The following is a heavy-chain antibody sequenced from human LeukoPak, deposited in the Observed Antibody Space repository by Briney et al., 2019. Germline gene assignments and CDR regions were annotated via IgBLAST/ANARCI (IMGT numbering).Heavy chain of an antibody. CDR2: ISSNGGST. CDR3: ARDRYYYDSSGYYWLFDY. D-gene: IGHD3-22*01. CDR1: GFTFSSYA. V-gene: IGHV3-64*01. J-gene: IGHJ4*02. Sequence: GGSLRLSCAASGFTFSSYAMHWVRLAPGKGLEYVSAISSNGGSTYYANSVKGRFTISRDNSKNTLYLQMGSLRAEDTAVYYCARDRYYYDSSGYYWLFDYWGQGTLVIVSS.